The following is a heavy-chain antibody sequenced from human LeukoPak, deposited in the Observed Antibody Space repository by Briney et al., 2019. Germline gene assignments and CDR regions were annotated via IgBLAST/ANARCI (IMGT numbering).Heavy chain of an antibody. V-gene: IGHV7-4-1*02. Sequence: GASVKVSCKASGYTFSNYAMNWVRQAPGQGLEWMGWFNPNTGDPTYAQGFTGRVVFSLDTSFNTTYLQISSLKPEDTAVYYCARAYQQLGGLSFPDSWGQGTLVSVSS. CDR1: GYTFSNYA. CDR2: FNPNTGDP. J-gene: IGHJ5*01. CDR3: ARAYQQLGGLSFPDS. D-gene: IGHD3-16*02.